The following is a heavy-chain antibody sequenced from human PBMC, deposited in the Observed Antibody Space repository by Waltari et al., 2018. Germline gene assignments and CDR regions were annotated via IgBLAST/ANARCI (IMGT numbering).Heavy chain of an antibody. CDR1: GYSISSGYY. D-gene: IGHD1-26*01. J-gene: IGHJ4*02. V-gene: IGHV4-38-2*01. Sequence: QVQLQESGPGLVKPSETLSLTCAVSGYSISSGYYWGWIRQPPGKGLEWIGSIYHSGRTYYNPSLTSRVTMSVDTSKNQFGLKLGSVTAADAAVYYCASRWEPMYYCDYWGQGTLVTVSS. CDR2: IYHSGRT. CDR3: ASRWEPMYYCDY.